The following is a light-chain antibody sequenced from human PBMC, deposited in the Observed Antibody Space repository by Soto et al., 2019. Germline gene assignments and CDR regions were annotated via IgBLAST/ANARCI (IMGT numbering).Light chain of an antibody. V-gene: IGLV1-40*01. CDR2: GNS. J-gene: IGLJ1*01. CDR3: QSYDSSLSGWEV. CDR1: SSNIGAGYD. Sequence: QAVVTQPPSVSGAPGQRVTISCTGSSSNIGAGYDVHWYQQLPGTAPKLLIYGNSNRPSGVPDRFSGSKSGTSASLAITGLQAEDEADYYCQSYDSSLSGWEVFGTGTKVTVL.